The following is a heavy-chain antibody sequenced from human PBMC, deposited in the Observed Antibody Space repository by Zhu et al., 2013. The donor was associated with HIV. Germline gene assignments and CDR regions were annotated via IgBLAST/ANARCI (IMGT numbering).Heavy chain of an antibody. CDR2: ISAYTGKT. D-gene: IGHD2-15*01. CDR3: ARGGDIVVVVAGTRLNYYYGMDV. CDR1: GYTFTSYG. Sequence: QVHLVQSGAEVKKPGASVKVSCKASGYTFTSYGITWVRQAPGQGLEWMGWISAYTGKTNYAQKFQDRVTMTTDTSTSTAYMELRNLRSDDSAVYYCARGGDIVVVVAGTRLNYYYGMDVWGQGTTVTVSS. J-gene: IGHJ6*02. V-gene: IGHV1-18*01.